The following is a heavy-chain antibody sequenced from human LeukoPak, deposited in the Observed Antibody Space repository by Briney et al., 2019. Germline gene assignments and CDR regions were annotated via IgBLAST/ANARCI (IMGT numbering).Heavy chain of an antibody. V-gene: IGHV3-21*01. CDR1: GFTFSSYS. J-gene: IGHJ5*02. D-gene: IGHD3-10*01. CDR3: AREDYGSGSYNWFDP. CDR2: ISTSSTYI. Sequence: GGSLRLSCAASGFTFSSYSMNWVRQAPGKGLEWVSYISTSSTYIYYADSVKGRFTISRDNAKNSLYLQMNSLRAEDTAVYYCAREDYGSGSYNWFDPWGQGTLVTVSS.